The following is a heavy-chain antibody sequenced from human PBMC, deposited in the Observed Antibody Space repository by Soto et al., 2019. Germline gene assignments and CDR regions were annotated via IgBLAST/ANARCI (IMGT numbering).Heavy chain of an antibody. Sequence: PGGSLRLSCAASGFTFSSYSMNWVRQAPGKGLEWVSSISSSSSYIYYADSVKGRFTISRDNAKNSLYLQMNSLRAEDTAVYYCARLNYYDSSGYYLDWFDPWGLGTLVTVSS. CDR1: GFTFSSYS. CDR3: ARLNYYDSSGYYLDWFDP. D-gene: IGHD3-22*01. CDR2: ISSSSSYI. J-gene: IGHJ5*02. V-gene: IGHV3-21*01.